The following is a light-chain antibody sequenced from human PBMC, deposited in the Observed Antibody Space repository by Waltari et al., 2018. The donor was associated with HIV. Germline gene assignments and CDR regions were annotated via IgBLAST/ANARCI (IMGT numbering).Light chain of an antibody. CDR2: KAS. J-gene: IGKJ3*01. V-gene: IGKV1-5*03. CDR1: QSISDW. Sequence: DIQMTQSPSTLSASVGDRVTITCRASQSISDWLAWYQQKPGKAPKLLIYKASSVESGVPSRFSGSGSGTEFTLSISSLQSDDFATYYCQQYNTYSFIFGPGTKVDIK. CDR3: QQYNTYSFI.